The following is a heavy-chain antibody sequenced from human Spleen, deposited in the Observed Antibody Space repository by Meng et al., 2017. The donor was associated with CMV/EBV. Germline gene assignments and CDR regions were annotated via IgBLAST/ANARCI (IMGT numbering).Heavy chain of an antibody. V-gene: IGHV4-4*09. CDR1: GGSFSGYY. J-gene: IGHJ4*02. D-gene: IGHD1-7*01. Sequence: SETLSLTCAVYGGSFSGYYWSWIRQPPGKGLEWIGVTTNYNPSLRSRVTISKDTSKNQFCLKLSSVTAADTAVYYCARALDRWNYPDYWVQGMPVTVSS. CDR3: ARALDRWNYPDY. CDR2: VTT.